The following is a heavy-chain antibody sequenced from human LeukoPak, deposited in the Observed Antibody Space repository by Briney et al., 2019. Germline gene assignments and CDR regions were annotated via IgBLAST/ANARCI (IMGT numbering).Heavy chain of an antibody. Sequence: QPGRSLRLSCAASGFTFSSYGMHWVRQAPGKGLEWVAVIWYDGSNKYYADSVKGRFTISRDNSKNTLYLQMNSLRAEDMAVCYCARDRVGKEALDYWGQGALVTVSS. D-gene: IGHD7-27*01. V-gene: IGHV3-33*01. J-gene: IGHJ4*02. CDR1: GFTFSSYG. CDR3: ARDRVGKEALDY. CDR2: IWYDGSNK.